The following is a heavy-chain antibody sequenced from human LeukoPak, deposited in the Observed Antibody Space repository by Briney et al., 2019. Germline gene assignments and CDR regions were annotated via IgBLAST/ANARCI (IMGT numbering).Heavy chain of an antibody. V-gene: IGHV3-23*01. CDR3: AKDNVLLPAAYFDY. Sequence: GGSLRLSCAASGFTFDDYGMSWVRQAPGKGLEWVSAISGSGGSTYYADSVKGRFTISRDNSKNTLYLQMNSLRAEDTAVYYCAKDNVLLPAAYFDYWGQGTLVTVSS. CDR2: ISGSGGST. J-gene: IGHJ4*02. CDR1: GFTFDDYG. D-gene: IGHD2-2*01.